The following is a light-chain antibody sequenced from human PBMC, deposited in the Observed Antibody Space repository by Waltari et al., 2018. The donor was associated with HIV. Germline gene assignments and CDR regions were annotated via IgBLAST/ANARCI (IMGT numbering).Light chain of an antibody. CDR1: SSNIGSNT. V-gene: IGLV1-44*01. CDR2: HNN. CDR3: AAWDDSLNGQGV. J-gene: IGLJ2*01. Sequence: QSVLTQPPSASGTPGQRVTISCSGSSSNIGSNTVNWYQHLPGTAPKLLIYHNNRRPSGVPDRFSGSKSGTSASLAISGLQSEDEADYYCAAWDDSLNGQGVFGGGTKLTVL.